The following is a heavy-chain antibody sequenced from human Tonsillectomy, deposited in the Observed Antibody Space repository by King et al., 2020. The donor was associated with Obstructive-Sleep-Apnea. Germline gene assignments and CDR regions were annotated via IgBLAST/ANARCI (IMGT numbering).Heavy chain of an antibody. CDR2: IKSKTGGGTT. V-gene: IGHV3-15*01. CDR3: VTDDSSGYSY. CDR1: GFTFSNVW. J-gene: IGHJ4*02. D-gene: IGHD3-22*01. Sequence: VQLVESGGGLVKPGGSLRLSCEASGFTFSNVWMSWVRQAPGKGLEWVGRIKSKTGGGTTDYAAPVKGRFTISRDDSENTLYLQMNSLKPEDTAVYYCVTDDSSGYSYWGQGTLVTVSS.